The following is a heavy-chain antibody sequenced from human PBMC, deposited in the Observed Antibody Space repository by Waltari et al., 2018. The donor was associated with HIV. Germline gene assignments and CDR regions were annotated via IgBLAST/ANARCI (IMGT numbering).Heavy chain of an antibody. Sequence: QVQLQESGPGLVKPSETLSLTCTVSGGTISSYYWSWIRQPPGKGLEWMGYIYYSGSTNYNPSLKSRVTISVDTSKNQFSLKLSSVTAADTAVYYCARGPHSYYGMDVWGQGTTVTVSS. CDR1: GGTISSYY. V-gene: IGHV4-59*01. CDR3: ARGPHSYYGMDV. J-gene: IGHJ6*02. CDR2: IYYSGST.